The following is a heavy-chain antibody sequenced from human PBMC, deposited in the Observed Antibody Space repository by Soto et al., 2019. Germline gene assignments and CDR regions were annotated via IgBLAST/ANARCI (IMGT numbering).Heavy chain of an antibody. CDR1: GFTFSNYA. D-gene: IGHD6-19*01. V-gene: IGHV3-23*01. CDR3: AKDCERGGWPRGYFDY. Sequence: EVQLLESGGGLVQPGGSLRLSCAASGFTFSNYAMIWVRQAPGKGLEWVSALSAGGDRTFYEDSVKGRFTISRDNAKSKLDLQMNRLRAEDTALYYCAKDCERGGWPRGYFDYWGQGSLVTVSS. J-gene: IGHJ4*02. CDR2: LSAGGDRT.